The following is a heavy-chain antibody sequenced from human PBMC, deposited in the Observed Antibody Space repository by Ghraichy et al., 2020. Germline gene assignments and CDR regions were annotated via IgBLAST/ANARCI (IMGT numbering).Heavy chain of an antibody. CDR1: GFTFSSYA. J-gene: IGHJ4*02. Sequence: GGSLRLSCAASGFTFSSYAMSWVRQAPGKGLEWVSAISGSGGSTYYADSVKGRFTISRENSKNTLYLQMNSLRGEDTAVYYCAQMVRGGYFNWGQGTLVTGSS. CDR3: AQMVRGGYFN. V-gene: IGHV3-23*01. CDR2: ISGSGGST. D-gene: IGHD3-10*01.